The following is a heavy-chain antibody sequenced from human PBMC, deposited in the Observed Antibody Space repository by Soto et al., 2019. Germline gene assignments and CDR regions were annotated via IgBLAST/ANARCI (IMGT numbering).Heavy chain of an antibody. V-gene: IGHV3-21*01. CDR2: ISSSSSYI. J-gene: IGHJ4*02. D-gene: IGHD6-13*01. Sequence: EVQLVESGGGLVKPGGSLRLSCAASGFTFSSYSMNWVRQAPGKGLEWVSSISSSSSYIYYADSVKGRFTISRDNAKNSLYLQMNSLRAEDTAVYYCARVEVGRLYSSSWAPIDYWGQGTLVTVSS. CDR3: ARVEVGRLYSSSWAPIDY. CDR1: GFTFSSYS.